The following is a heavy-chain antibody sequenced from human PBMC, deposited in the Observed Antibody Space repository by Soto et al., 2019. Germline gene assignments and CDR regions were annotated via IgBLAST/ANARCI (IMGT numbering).Heavy chain of an antibody. CDR3: ASGGDCSSTSCYHDTLYFDC. Sequence: SSVKVSCEASGGTFVSYAISWVRQSPGQGLEWMGGIIPIFGTANYAQKFQGRVTITADESTSTAYMELSSLRSEDTAVYYCASGGDCSSTSCYHDTLYFDCWGQGTLVTVSS. CDR2: IIPIFGTA. CDR1: GGTFVSYA. V-gene: IGHV1-69*13. D-gene: IGHD2-2*01. J-gene: IGHJ4*02.